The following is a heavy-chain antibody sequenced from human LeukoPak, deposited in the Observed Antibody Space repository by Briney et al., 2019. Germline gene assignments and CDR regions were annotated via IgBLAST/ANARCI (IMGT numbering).Heavy chain of an antibody. CDR2: IIPIFGTA. Sequence: GSSVKVSFKASGGTFSIYAISWVRQAPGQGLEWMGGIIPIFGTANYAQKFQGRVTITADESTSTAYMELSSLRSEDTAVYYCARLGSYGMDVWGQGTTVAVSS. CDR1: GGTFSIYA. CDR3: ARLGSYGMDV. D-gene: IGHD7-27*01. V-gene: IGHV1-69*01. J-gene: IGHJ6*02.